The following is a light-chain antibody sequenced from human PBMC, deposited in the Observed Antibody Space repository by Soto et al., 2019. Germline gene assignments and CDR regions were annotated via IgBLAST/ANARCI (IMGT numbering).Light chain of an antibody. CDR3: HQYGPSPPYT. CDR1: RSFASSY. CDR2: ASS. Sequence: EIVLTQSPGTLSLSPGERATLSCRASRSFASSYLAWYQQKPGQSPRLLIYASSTRAAGIPDRFSGRGSGTDFTLTISRLEPEDFAVYYCHQYGPSPPYTFGQVPKLEIK. J-gene: IGKJ2*01. V-gene: IGKV3-20*01.